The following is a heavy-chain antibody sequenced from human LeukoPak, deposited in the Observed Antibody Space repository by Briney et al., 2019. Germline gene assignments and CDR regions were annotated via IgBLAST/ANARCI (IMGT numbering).Heavy chain of an antibody. D-gene: IGHD3-9*01. CDR3: ARERFDGFDY. V-gene: IGHV1-2*02. CDR1: GYTFTDDH. J-gene: IGHJ4*02. CDR2: INPNSGGT. Sequence: ASLKVSCTASGYTFTDDHMHWVRQAPGQGLEWMGWINPNSGGTNYAQKFQGRVTITRDTSISTAYMELSRLRSDDTAVYYCARERFDGFDYWGQGTLVTVSS.